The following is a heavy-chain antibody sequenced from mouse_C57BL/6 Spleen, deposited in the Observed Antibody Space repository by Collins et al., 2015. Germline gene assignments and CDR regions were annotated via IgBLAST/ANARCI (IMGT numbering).Heavy chain of an antibody. CDR1: GFTFSNYR. V-gene: IGHV13-2*02. CDR2: ITVKSDKYGT. CDR3: SRGSSYGFPY. J-gene: IGHJ3*01. D-gene: IGHD1-1*01. Sequence: QVQLVETGGGLVRPENSLKLSCVTSGFTFSNYRMHWLRQPPGKRLEWIAVITVKSDKYGTNYAESVKGRFTISRDDSKSSVYLQMNRLREEDTATYYCSRGSSYGFPYWGQGTLVTVSA.